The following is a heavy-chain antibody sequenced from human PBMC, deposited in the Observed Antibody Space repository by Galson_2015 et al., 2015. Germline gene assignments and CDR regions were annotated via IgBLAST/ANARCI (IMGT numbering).Heavy chain of an antibody. Sequence: SVKVSCKAFGYTFTSYYIHWVRQAPGQGLEWMGIIYPSGGSTTYAQKFQGRVTMTRDTSTSTVYMELRSLRFEDTAVYYCARDRRRLPGITAAGTSYYWCQETLVTVSS. V-gene: IGHV1-46*01. CDR3: ARDRRRLPGITAAGTSYY. J-gene: IGHJ4*02. D-gene: IGHD6-13*01. CDR2: IYPSGGST. CDR1: GYTFTSYY.